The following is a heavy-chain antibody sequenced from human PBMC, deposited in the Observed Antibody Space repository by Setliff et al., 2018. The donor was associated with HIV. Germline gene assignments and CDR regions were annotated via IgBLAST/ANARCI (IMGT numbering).Heavy chain of an antibody. Sequence: PSETLYLICTVSGGSISGQYWSWFRQPPGKNMEWIASIYSSGTTNYNPSHRRRVIISVDTPRNQFSLRVTSVTAADTALYYCARRSIAVREVQFDPWGQGTQVTVSS. CDR1: GGSISGQY. D-gene: IGHD6-6*01. V-gene: IGHV4-59*11. J-gene: IGHJ5*02. CDR2: IYSSGTT. CDR3: ARRSIAVREVQFDP.